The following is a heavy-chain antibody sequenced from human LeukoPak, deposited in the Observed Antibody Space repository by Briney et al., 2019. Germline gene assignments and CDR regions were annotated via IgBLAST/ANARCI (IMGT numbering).Heavy chain of an antibody. CDR1: GLIFSSYW. Sequence: GGSLRLSCAASGLIFSSYWMSWVRQAPGKGLEWVAVISYDGSNKYYADSVKGRFTISRDNSKNTLYLQMNSLRAEDTAVYYCARDRGTIFGGPLPPDYYYGMDVWGQGTTVTVSS. CDR3: ARDRGTIFGGPLPPDYYYGMDV. J-gene: IGHJ6*02. V-gene: IGHV3-30-3*01. D-gene: IGHD3-3*01. CDR2: ISYDGSNK.